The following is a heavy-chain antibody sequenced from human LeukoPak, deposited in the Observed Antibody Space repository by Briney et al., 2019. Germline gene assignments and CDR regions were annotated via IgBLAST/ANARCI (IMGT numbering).Heavy chain of an antibody. CDR3: ARAVYCGGDCQLPYFDY. CDR1: GGSITTYY. Sequence: MASETLSLTCTVSGGSITTYYWSWIRQPPGKGLEWIGFIFYSGSTNYNPSLKSRVTISVDTSKNQFSLKLSSVTAADTAVYYCARAVYCGGDCQLPYFDYWGQGTLVTVSS. CDR2: IFYSGST. D-gene: IGHD2-21*01. J-gene: IGHJ4*02. V-gene: IGHV4-59*01.